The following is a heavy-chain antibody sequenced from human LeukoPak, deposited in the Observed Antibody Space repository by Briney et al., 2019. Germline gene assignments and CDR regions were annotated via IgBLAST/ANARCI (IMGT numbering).Heavy chain of an antibody. Sequence: GGSLRLSCAASGFTFSTDWMHWVRQAPGKGPVWVSRINGDVTSTDYADSVRGRFTISRDNAKNTLYLQMNSLRAEDTAVYFCVRGRWEALLDSWGQGTLVTVSS. D-gene: IGHD1-26*01. CDR2: INGDVTST. J-gene: IGHJ4*02. V-gene: IGHV3-74*01. CDR1: GFTFSTDW. CDR3: VRGRWEALLDS.